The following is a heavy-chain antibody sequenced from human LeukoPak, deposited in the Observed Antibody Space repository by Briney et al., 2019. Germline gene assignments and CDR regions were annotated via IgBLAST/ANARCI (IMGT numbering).Heavy chain of an antibody. CDR1: GGTFSSYA. J-gene: IGHJ6*04. D-gene: IGHD3-9*01. CDR2: IFPIFGTA. Sequence: SVKVSCKASGGTFSSYAISWVRQAPGQGLEWMGGIFPIFGTANYAQKFQGRVTITADKSTSTAYMELSSLRSEDTAVYYCARALLRYFDWFLYPYYYYGMDVWGKGTTVTVSS. CDR3: ARALLRYFDWFLYPYYYYGMDV. V-gene: IGHV1-69*06.